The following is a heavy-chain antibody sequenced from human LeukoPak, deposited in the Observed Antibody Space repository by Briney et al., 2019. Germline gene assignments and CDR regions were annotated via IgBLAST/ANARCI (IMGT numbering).Heavy chain of an antibody. Sequence: GGSLRLSCAASGFTCSDYYMSWIRQAPGKGLEWVSYISSSGSTIYYADSVKGRFTISRDNAKNSLYLQMNSLRAEDTAVYYCARDRVELWLLEGVDYWGQGTLVTVSS. J-gene: IGHJ4*02. CDR2: ISSSGSTI. CDR1: GFTCSDYY. D-gene: IGHD5-18*01. V-gene: IGHV3-11*01. CDR3: ARDRVELWLLEGVDY.